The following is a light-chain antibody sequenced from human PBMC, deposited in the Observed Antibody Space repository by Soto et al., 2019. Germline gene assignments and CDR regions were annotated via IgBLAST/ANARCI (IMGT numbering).Light chain of an antibody. CDR2: GAS. CDR3: QQYGSSRFT. Sequence: EIVLTQSPGTLSLSPGERATLSCRASQSVSRSYLAWYQQKPGQAPRLLTYGASSMATGIPDRFSGSGSGTDLTLTISRLEPEDFAVYYCQQYGSSRFTFGQGTRLEIK. J-gene: IGKJ5*01. CDR1: QSVSRSY. V-gene: IGKV3-20*01.